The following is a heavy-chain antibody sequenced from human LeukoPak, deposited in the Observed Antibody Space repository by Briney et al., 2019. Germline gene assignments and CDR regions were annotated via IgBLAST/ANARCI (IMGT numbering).Heavy chain of an antibody. J-gene: IGHJ4*02. CDR2: INPNSGGT. CDR1: GYTFTGYY. Sequence: GASVKVSCKASGYTFTGYYMHWVRQAPGQGLEWMGWINPNSGGTNYAQKFQGRVTMTRDTSISTAYMELSRLRSDDTAVYYCARGTVYSWWRVGSSWYWGYYFDYWGQGTLITVSS. V-gene: IGHV1-2*02. D-gene: IGHD6-13*01. CDR3: ARGTVYSWWRVGSSWYWGYYFDY.